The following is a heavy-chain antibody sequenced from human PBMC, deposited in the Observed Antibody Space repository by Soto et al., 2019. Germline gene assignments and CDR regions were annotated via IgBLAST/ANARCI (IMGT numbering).Heavy chain of an antibody. CDR3: AAMEQGDYGMDV. V-gene: IGHV6-1*01. J-gene: IGHJ6*02. CDR2: TYYRSKWYN. Sequence: PSETLSLTCAISGDSVSSNSAAWNWIRRSPSRGLEWLGRTYYRSKWYNDYAVSVKSRITINPDTSKNQFSLQLNSVTPEDTAVYYCAAMEQGDYGMDVWGQGTTVTVSS. D-gene: IGHD5-18*01. CDR1: GDSVSSNSAA.